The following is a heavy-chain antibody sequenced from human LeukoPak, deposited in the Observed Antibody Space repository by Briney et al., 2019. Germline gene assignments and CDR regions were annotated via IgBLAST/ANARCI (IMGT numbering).Heavy chain of an antibody. CDR2: IKQDGSEK. Sequence: GGSLRLSCAASGFTFSSYWMSWVRQAPGKGLEWVANIKQDGSEKYYVDSVKGRFTISRDNAKNSLYLQMNSLRAEDTAVYYCARELANWSDPWFDPWGQGTLVTVSS. V-gene: IGHV3-7*01. J-gene: IGHJ5*02. CDR1: GFTFSSYW. D-gene: IGHD1-1*01. CDR3: ARELANWSDPWFDP.